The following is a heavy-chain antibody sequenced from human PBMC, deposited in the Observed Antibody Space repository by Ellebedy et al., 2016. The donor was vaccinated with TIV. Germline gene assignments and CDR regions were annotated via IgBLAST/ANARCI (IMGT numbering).Heavy chain of an antibody. J-gene: IGHJ6*02. Sequence: GESLKISCAASGFTSSGMHWVRQAPGKGLEWVAFIRSDGSNKYYADSVKGRFTISRDYSENTLDLQMNSLRVEDTALYYCVKGAYPVPTVMAVWGQGTMVIVSS. V-gene: IGHV3-30*02. CDR2: IRSDGSNK. D-gene: IGHD3-16*01. CDR3: VKGAYPVPTVMAV. CDR1: GFTSSG.